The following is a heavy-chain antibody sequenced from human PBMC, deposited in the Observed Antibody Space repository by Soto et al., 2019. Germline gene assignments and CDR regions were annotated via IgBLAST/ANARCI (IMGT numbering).Heavy chain of an antibody. J-gene: IGHJ6*02. D-gene: IGHD5-18*01. CDR1: GGSISSGDYY. V-gene: IGHV4-30-4*01. CDR2: IYYSGST. CDR3: ARAWFTAMGNYYGMDV. Sequence: QVQLQESGPGLVKPSQTLSLTCTVSGGSISSGDYYWSWIRQPPGKGLEWIGYIYYSGSTYYNPSLKSRVTISVDTSKNQFSLKLSSVTAADTAVYYCARAWFTAMGNYYGMDVWGQGTTVTVSS.